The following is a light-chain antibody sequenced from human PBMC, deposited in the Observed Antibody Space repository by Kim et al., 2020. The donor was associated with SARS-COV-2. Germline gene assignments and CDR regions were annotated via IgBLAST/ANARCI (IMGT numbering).Light chain of an antibody. J-gene: IGLJ3*02. CDR3: QVWDSSSDHPV. CDR2: YDS. Sequence: SYELTQPPSVSVAPGKTARITCGGNNIGSKSVHWYQQKPGQAPVLVIYYDSDRPSGIPERFSGSNSGNTATLTISRVEAGDEPDYYCQVWDSSSDHPVFGGGTQLTVL. V-gene: IGLV3-21*04. CDR1: NIGSKS.